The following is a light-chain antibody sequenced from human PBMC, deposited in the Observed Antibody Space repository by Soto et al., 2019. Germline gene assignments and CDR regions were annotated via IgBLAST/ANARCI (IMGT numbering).Light chain of an antibody. CDR1: QSLVHSNGHTY. CDR3: MQATQSPT. V-gene: IGKV2-24*01. J-gene: IGKJ3*01. CDR2: EVS. Sequence: DIVMTQTPLSSPVTLGQPAAISCRSSQSLVHSNGHTYLSWLHQRPGQPPRLLIYEVSNRFSGVPDRFSGSGAGTDFTLTINRVEAEDVGIYYCMQATQSPTFGPGTKVDIK.